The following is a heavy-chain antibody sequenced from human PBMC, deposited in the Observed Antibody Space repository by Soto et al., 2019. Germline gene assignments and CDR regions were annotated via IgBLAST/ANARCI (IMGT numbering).Heavy chain of an antibody. J-gene: IGHJ4*02. V-gene: IGHV3-21*04. D-gene: IGHD6-25*01. CDR3: ARSREIIASAGSFDY. CDR2: IGSSSSYI. CDR1: GFTFSTYA. Sequence: GGSLRLSCAASGFTFSTYAMNWVRQAPGKGLEWVASIGSSSSYIFYADSMKGRFTISRGNSKNTLHLQMKSLRAEDTAVYYCARSREIIASAGSFDYWGQGTLVTVSS.